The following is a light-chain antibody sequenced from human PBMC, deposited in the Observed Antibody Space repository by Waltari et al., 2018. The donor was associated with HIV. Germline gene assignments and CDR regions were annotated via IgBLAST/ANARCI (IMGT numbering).Light chain of an antibody. Sequence: DIQMTQSPSSLSASVGDRVTITCQASQDISNYLNWYQQKPGKAPKLLIYDASNLETGVRSRFSGSGSGTDFTFTISSLQPEDIATYYCQQYDNLLALTFGGGTKVEIK. CDR1: QDISNY. V-gene: IGKV1-33*01. CDR3: QQYDNLLALT. J-gene: IGKJ4*01. CDR2: DAS.